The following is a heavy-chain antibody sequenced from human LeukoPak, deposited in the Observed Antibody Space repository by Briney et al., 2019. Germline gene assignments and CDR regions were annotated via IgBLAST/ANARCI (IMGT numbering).Heavy chain of an antibody. CDR2: ISWNSGSI. CDR1: GFTFDDYA. CDR3: ARAAGGVVVINTFDY. V-gene: IGHV3-9*01. Sequence: GRSLRLSCAASGFTFDDYAMHWVRQAPGKGLEWVSGISWNSGSIGYADPVKGRFTISRDRAKNSLYLQMNSLRAEDTALYYCARAAGGVVVINTFDYWGQGTLVTVSS. J-gene: IGHJ4*02. D-gene: IGHD3-22*01.